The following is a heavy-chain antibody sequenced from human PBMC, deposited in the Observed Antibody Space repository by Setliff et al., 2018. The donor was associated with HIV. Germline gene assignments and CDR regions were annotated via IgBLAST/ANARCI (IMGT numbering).Heavy chain of an antibody. J-gene: IGHJ4*02. D-gene: IGHD5-18*01. Sequence: SETLSLTCAVSGYSVSSGYYWGWIRQPPGKGLEWIGSFYHSGSTFYNPSLKSRVTISLDTSKNQFSLKLRSVTAADTAVYYCARLSDTAMASFDSWGQGILVTVSS. CDR1: GYSVSSGYY. V-gene: IGHV4-38-2*01. CDR3: ARLSDTAMASFDS. CDR2: FYHSGST.